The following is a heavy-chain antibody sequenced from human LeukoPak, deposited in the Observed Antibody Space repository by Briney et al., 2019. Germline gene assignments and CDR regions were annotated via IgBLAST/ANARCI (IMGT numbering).Heavy chain of an antibody. D-gene: IGHD6-19*01. CDR2: INHSGST. Sequence: PSETLSLTCAVYGGSFSGYYWSWIRQPPGKWLEWIVEINHSGSTNYNPSLKSPVTISVDTSTNHFSLKMSSVTAADTAVYYCARGGYSSGWLYYFDYWGQGTLVTVSS. CDR3: ARGGYSSGWLYYFDY. V-gene: IGHV4-34*01. J-gene: IGHJ4*02. CDR1: GGSFSGYY.